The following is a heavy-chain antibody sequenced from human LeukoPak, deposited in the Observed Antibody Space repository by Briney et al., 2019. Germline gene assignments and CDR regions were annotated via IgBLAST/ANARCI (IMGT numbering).Heavy chain of an antibody. Sequence: ASVKVSCKVPGYTLTELSMHWVRQAPGKGLEWMGGFDPEDGETIYAQKFQGRVTMTEDTSTDTAYMELSSLRSEDTAVYYCATDQPGYSYGDGYFDYWGQGTLVTVSS. J-gene: IGHJ4*02. D-gene: IGHD5-18*01. CDR3: ATDQPGYSYGDGYFDY. CDR2: FDPEDGET. V-gene: IGHV1-24*01. CDR1: GYTLTELS.